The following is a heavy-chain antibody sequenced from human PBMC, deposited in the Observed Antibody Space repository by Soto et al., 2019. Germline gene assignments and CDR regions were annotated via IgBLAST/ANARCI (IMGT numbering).Heavy chain of an antibody. V-gene: IGHV3-7*01. D-gene: IGHD3-3*01. CDR1: GFTFSSYW. CDR2: IKQDGSEK. J-gene: IGHJ6*03. CDR3: ARTYTYYYFWSGYFSPSYYYYYYYMDV. Sequence: PGGSLRLSCAASGFTFSSYWMSWVRQAPGKGLEWVANIKQDGSEKYYVDSVKGRFTISRDNAKNSLYLQMNSLRAEDTAVYYWARTYTYYYFWSGYFSPSYYYYYYYMDVWGKGTTVTVSS.